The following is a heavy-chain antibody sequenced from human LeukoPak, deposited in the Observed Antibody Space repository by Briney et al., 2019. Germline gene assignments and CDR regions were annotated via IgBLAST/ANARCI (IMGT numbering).Heavy chain of an antibody. V-gene: IGHV3-9*01. CDR2: ISWNSGSI. CDR1: GFTFDDYA. J-gene: IGHJ6*03. CDR3: AKDDLALFSYYYYYYMDV. D-gene: IGHD3-3*01. Sequence: GGSLRLSCAASGFTFDDYAMHWVRQAPGKGLEWVSGISWNSGSIGYADSVKGRFTISRDNSKNTLYLQMNSLRAEDTAVYYCAKDDLALFSYYYYYYMDVWGKGTTVTISS.